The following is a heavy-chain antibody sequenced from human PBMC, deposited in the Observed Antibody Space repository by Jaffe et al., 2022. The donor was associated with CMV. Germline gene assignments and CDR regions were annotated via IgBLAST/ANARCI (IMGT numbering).Heavy chain of an antibody. J-gene: IGHJ4*02. D-gene: IGHD3-22*01. CDR3: TRDRDHYYYDSSGYIDY. V-gene: IGHV3-49*04. CDR2: IRSKAYGGTT. CDR1: GFTFGDYA. Sequence: EVQLVESGGGLVQPGRSLRLSCTASGFTFGDYAMSWVRQAPGKGLEWVGFIRSKAYGGTTEYAASVKGRFTISRDDSKSIAYLQMNSLKTEDTAVYYCTRDRDHYYYDSSGYIDYWGQGTLVTVSS.